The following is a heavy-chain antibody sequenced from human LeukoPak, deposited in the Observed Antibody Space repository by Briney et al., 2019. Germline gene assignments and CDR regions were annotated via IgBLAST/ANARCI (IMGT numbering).Heavy chain of an antibody. D-gene: IGHD3-22*01. CDR2: IIPILGIA. V-gene: IGHV1-69*04. CDR1: GYTFTSYD. Sequence: GASVKVSCKASGYTFTSYDINWVRQATGQGLEWMGRIIPILGIANYAQKFQGRVTITADKSTSTAYMELSSLRSEDTAVYYCARDSSPYYDNALDPWGQGTLVTVSS. J-gene: IGHJ5*02. CDR3: ARDSSPYYDNALDP.